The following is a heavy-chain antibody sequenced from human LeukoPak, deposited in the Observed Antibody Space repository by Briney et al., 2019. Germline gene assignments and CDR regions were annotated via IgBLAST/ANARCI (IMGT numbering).Heavy chain of an antibody. CDR1: GFTFNNAW. CDR3: VTLGYCSGGSCYRTEYYYGMDV. Sequence: GGSLRLSCAASGFTFNNAWMSWVRQAPGKGLEWVSAISGSGGSTYYADSVKGRFTISRDNSKNTLYLQMNSLRAEDTAVYYCVTLGYCSGGSCYRTEYYYGMDVWGQGTTVTVSS. J-gene: IGHJ6*02. CDR2: ISGSGGST. V-gene: IGHV3-23*01. D-gene: IGHD2-15*01.